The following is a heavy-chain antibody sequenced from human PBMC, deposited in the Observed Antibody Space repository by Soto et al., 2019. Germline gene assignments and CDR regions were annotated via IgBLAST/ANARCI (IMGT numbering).Heavy chain of an antibody. CDR1: GGSISSSSYY. Sequence: QLQLQESGPGLVKPSETLSLTCTVSGGSISSSSYYWGWIRQPPGKGLEWIGSIYYSGSTYYNPSLTSRVTISVDTSKNQFSLKLSSVTAADTAVYYCARQTYYDFWMEAYFDCWGQGTLVTVSS. CDR3: ARQTYYDFWMEAYFDC. D-gene: IGHD3-3*01. CDR2: IYYSGST. J-gene: IGHJ4*02. V-gene: IGHV4-39*01.